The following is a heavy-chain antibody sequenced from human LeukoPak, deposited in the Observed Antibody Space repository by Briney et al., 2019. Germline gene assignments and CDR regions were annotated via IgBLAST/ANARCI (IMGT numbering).Heavy chain of an antibody. CDR2: IKQDGREK. V-gene: IGHV3-7*01. D-gene: IGHD6-19*01. CDR3: ARISSGCDY. CDR1: GFNYSSYT. J-gene: IGHJ4*02. Sequence: GGSLRLSCAASGFNYSSYTMNWVRQAPGKGLEWVANIKQDGREKNYVASVKGRFTISRDNAKNSLYLQMNSLRAEDTAVYYCARISSGCDYWGQGTLVTVSS.